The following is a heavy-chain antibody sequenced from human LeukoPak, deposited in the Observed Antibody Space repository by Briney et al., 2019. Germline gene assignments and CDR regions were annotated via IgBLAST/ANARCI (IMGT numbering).Heavy chain of an antibody. J-gene: IGHJ4*02. Sequence: ASVKDSCKVSGYTLTELSMHWVRQAPGKGLEWMGGFDPEDGETIYAQKFQGRVTMTEDTSTDTAYMELSSLRSEDTAVYYCATVPRYDYVWGSYRFEYWGQGTLVTVSS. CDR1: GYTLTELS. CDR2: FDPEDGET. V-gene: IGHV1-24*01. CDR3: ATVPRYDYVWGSYRFEY. D-gene: IGHD3-16*02.